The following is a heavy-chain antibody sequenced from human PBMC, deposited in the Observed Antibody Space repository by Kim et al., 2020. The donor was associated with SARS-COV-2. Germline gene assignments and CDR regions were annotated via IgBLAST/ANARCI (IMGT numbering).Heavy chain of an antibody. CDR2: LKNKADGGTS. Sequence: GGSLRLSCAASEFTFTTVWMNWVRQAPGKGLEWVGLLKNKADGGTSDYAAPVKGRFSISWDDSKSTVYLQMNSLKLEDTAVYYCVTELSGAFHIWGQGTLVTVSS. CDR1: EFTFTTVW. D-gene: IGHD3-3*01. CDR3: VTELSGAFHI. J-gene: IGHJ3*02. V-gene: IGHV3-15*01.